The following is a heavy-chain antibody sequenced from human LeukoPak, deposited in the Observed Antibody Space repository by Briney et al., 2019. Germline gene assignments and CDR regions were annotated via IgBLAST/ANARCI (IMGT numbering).Heavy chain of an antibody. CDR3: AAESRFDYGSGSYYGMDV. J-gene: IGHJ6*04. CDR1: GFTFTTSD. V-gene: IGHV1-58*01. Sequence: SVKVSCKASGFTFTTSDVQGVRQARGQRLEWIGWIVVDSGNTNYAQKFQERVTITRDMSTSTAYMELSSLRSEDTAVYYCAAESRFDYGSGSYYGMDVWGKGTTVTVSS. CDR2: IVVDSGNT. D-gene: IGHD3-10*01.